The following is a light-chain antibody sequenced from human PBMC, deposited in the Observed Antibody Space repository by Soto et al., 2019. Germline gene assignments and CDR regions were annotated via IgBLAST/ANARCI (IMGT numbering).Light chain of an antibody. J-gene: IGKJ2*01. Sequence: DIQMTQSPSSLSSSVGDRVTITCRASQSISSYLNWYQQKPAKAPKLLIYAASSLQSGVPSRFSGSGSGTDFTLTISSLQPDDFATYYCQQSYSTPQTFGQGTKLEIK. CDR2: AAS. CDR3: QQSYSTPQT. CDR1: QSISSY. V-gene: IGKV1-39*01.